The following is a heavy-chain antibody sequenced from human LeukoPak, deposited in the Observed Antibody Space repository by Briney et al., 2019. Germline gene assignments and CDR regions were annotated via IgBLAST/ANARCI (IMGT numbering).Heavy chain of an antibody. D-gene: IGHD3-10*01. J-gene: IGHJ4*02. CDR3: ARPAMVRGVTTYYFDY. CDR2: ISAYNGNT. Sequence: GASVKVSCKASGYTFTGYYMHWVRQAPGQGLEWMGWISAYNGNTNYAQKLQGRVTMTTDTSTSTAYMELRSLRSDDTAVYYCARPAMVRGVTTYYFDYWGQGTLVTVSS. V-gene: IGHV1-18*04. CDR1: GYTFTGYY.